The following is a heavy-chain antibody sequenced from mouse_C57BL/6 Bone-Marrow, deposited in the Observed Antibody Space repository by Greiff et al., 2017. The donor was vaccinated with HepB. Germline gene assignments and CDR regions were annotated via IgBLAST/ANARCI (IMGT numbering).Heavy chain of an antibody. J-gene: IGHJ2*01. CDR1: GFSLTSYG. D-gene: IGHD1-1*01. Sequence: VQLVESGPGLVQPSQSLSITWTVSGFSLTSYGVHWVRQSPGKGLEWLGVIWRGGSTDYNAAFMSRLSITKDNSKSQVFFKMNSLQADDTAIYYCAKNSDYYGSSYGYFDYWGQGTTLTVSS. V-gene: IGHV2-5*01. CDR2: IWRGGST. CDR3: AKNSDYYGSSYGYFDY.